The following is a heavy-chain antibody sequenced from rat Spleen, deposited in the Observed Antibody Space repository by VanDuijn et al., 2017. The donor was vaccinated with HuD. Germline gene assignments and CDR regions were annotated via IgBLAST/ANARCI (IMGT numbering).Heavy chain of an antibody. J-gene: IGHJ3*01. V-gene: IGHV5-25*01. CDR3: ARLGGLRNWFAY. CDR1: GFIFSDFD. Sequence: EVQLVESGGDLVQPGRSLILSCTASGFIFSDFDMAWVRQAPTKGLEWVASISTDGDDTYYRDSVKGRFTISRDDEESTLYLQMDSLRSEDTATYFFARLGGLRNWFAYWGQGTLVTVSS. D-gene: IGHD4-3*01. CDR2: ISTDGDDT.